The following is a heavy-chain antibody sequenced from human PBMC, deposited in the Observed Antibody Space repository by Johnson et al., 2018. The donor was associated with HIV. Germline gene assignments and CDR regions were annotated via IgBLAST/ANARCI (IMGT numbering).Heavy chain of an antibody. CDR3: ARSVVVTAQSGIYAFDI. J-gene: IGHJ3*02. V-gene: IGHV3-48*04. CDR2: ISSSDSSI. D-gene: IGHD2-21*02. CDR1: GFTFSSYA. Sequence: VQLVESGGGVVQPGRSLRLSCAASGFTFSSYAMHWVRQAPGKGLEWVSYISSSDSSIYYADSVKGRLTISRDNAKNSLYLQMNSLRAEDTAVYYCARSVVVTAQSGIYAFDIWGQGTMVTVSS.